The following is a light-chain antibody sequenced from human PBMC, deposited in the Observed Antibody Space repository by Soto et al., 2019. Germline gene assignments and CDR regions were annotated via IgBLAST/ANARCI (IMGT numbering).Light chain of an antibody. V-gene: IGKV3-15*01. CDR2: CAS. CDR3: QQYNNWLIT. Sequence: EIVMTQSPATLSVSPGERVTLSCRASQSVSSNVAWYQQKPGQSPKLLIFCASTRPTDIPVRFSGSGSGTDFTLTISSLQSEDFAVYYCQQYNNWLITFGQGTRLDIK. J-gene: IGKJ5*01. CDR1: QSVSSN.